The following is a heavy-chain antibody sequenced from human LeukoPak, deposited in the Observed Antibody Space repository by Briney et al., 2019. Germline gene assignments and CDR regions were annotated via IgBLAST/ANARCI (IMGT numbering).Heavy chain of an antibody. CDR2: ISGSGGST. Sequence: GGSLRLSCAASGFTFSSYAMSWVRQAPGKGLEWVSAISGSGGSTYYADSVKGRFTISRDNSKNTLDLQMNSLRAEETAVYYCAKDRRGGGTAMALFDYWGQGTLVTVSS. CDR1: GFTFSSYA. D-gene: IGHD5-18*01. V-gene: IGHV3-23*01. CDR3: AKDRRGGGTAMALFDY. J-gene: IGHJ4*02.